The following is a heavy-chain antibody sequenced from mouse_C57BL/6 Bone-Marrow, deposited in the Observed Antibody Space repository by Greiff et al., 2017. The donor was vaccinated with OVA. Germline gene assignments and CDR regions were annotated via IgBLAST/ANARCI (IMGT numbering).Heavy chain of an antibody. Sequence: DVQLQESGEGLVKPGGSLKLSCAASGFTFSSYAMSWVRQTPEKRLEWVAYISSGGDYIYYADTVKGRFTISRDNARNTLYLQMSSLKSEDTAMYYCTIWLRRYYFDYWGQGTTLTVSS. CDR2: ISSGGDYI. D-gene: IGHD2-2*01. CDR3: TIWLRRYYFDY. V-gene: IGHV5-9-1*02. J-gene: IGHJ2*01. CDR1: GFTFSSYA.